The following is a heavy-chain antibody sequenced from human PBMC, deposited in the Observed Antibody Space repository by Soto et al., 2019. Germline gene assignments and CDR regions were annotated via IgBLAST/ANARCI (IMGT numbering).Heavy chain of an antibody. J-gene: IGHJ4*02. CDR2: IGGTGGPT. V-gene: IGHV3-23*01. D-gene: IGHD3-10*01. CDR3: AKESTHNYLTSSDY. CDR1: GFTFRTYA. Sequence: PGGSLRLSCAASGFTFRTYAMNWVRQAPGKGLEWVSAIGGTGGPTYYADSVRGRFTVSRDDSKSTLYLQMNSLRAEDTAVYYCAKESTHNYLTSSDYWGQGTLVTVSS.